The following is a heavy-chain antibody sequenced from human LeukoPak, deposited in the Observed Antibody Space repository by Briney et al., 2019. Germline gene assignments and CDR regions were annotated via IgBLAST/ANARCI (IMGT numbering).Heavy chain of an antibody. Sequence: GGSLRLSCVASGFTYNSHAMSWVRQAPGKGLEWVSGISANGANTYYTDSVRGRFTISKDNSKNTVYLQMSSLSAEDTAIYYCAKDQGFSYYYLDYWGQGILVTVSS. CDR3: AKDQGFSYYYLDY. CDR1: GFTYNSHA. V-gene: IGHV3-23*01. J-gene: IGHJ4*02. CDR2: ISANGANT. D-gene: IGHD5-18*01.